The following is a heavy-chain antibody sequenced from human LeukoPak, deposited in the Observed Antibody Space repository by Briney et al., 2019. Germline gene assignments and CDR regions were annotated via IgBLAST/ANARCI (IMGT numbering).Heavy chain of an antibody. V-gene: IGHV1-18*01. D-gene: IGHD6-19*01. CDR1: GYTFTSYG. CDR3: ARDIAVAGRGLVNWFGP. Sequence: ASVKVSCKASGYTFTSYGISWVRQAPGQGLEWMGWISAYNGNTNYAQKLQGRVTMTTDTSTSTAYMELRSLRSDDTAVYYCARDIAVAGRGLVNWFGPWGQGTLVTVSS. J-gene: IGHJ5*02. CDR2: ISAYNGNT.